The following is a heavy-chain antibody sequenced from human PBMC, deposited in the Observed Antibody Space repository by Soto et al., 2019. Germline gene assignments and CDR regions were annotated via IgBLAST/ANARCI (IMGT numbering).Heavy chain of an antibody. V-gene: IGHV3-53*01. Sequence: GGSLRLSCAVSGFSVSNTYMSWVRHAPGKGLEWISVIYRGRATYYADSVKGRFTISRDDSRNTVYLQMNSLTTEDTAVYFCARDRSDSSRADSFDIWGQGTMVTVSS. J-gene: IGHJ3*02. CDR2: IYRGRAT. CDR3: ARDRSDSSRADSFDI. D-gene: IGHD6-25*01. CDR1: GFSVSNTY.